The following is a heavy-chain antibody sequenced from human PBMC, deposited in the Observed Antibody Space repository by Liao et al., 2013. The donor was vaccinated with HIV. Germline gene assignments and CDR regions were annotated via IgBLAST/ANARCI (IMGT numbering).Heavy chain of an antibody. CDR3: ARAKWFGESGWFDP. Sequence: QVQLQESGPGLVKPSQTLSLTCTVSGGSISSGSYYWSWIRQPAGKGLEWIGRISTTGSTNYNPSLKSRVTMSVDTSKNQLSLKLNSVTAADTAMYYCARAKWFGESGWFDPWGQGTLVTVSS. CDR1: GGSISSGSYY. V-gene: IGHV4-61*02. CDR2: ISTTGST. J-gene: IGHJ5*02. D-gene: IGHD3-10*01.